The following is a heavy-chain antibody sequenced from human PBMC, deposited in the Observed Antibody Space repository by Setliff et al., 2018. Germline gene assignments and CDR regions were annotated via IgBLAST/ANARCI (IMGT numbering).Heavy chain of an antibody. J-gene: IGHJ4*02. D-gene: IGHD3-10*01. V-gene: IGHV3-7*01. CDR1: RFSFSNYW. Sequence: GGSLRLSCAASRFSFSNYWMSWVRQAPGKGLEWVANIKPDGSEGYYVDSVKGRFTISRDNTKNSLYLQMNSLRVEDMAVYYCASTYSYGSGFGFWGQGTLVTVSS. CDR3: ASTYSYGSGFGF. CDR2: IKPDGSEG.